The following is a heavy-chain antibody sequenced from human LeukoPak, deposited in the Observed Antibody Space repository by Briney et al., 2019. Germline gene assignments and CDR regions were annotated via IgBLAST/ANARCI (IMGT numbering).Heavy chain of an antibody. CDR3: ARGYCSGGSCYSSYYYSYMDV. CDR1: GGSFSGYY. J-gene: IGHJ6*03. V-gene: IGHV4-34*01. Sequence: SETLSLTCAVYGGSFSGYYWSWIRQPPGKGLEWIGEINHSGSTNYNPSLKSRVTISVDTSKNQFSLKLSSVTAADTAVYYCARGYCSGGSCYSSYYYSYMDVWGKGTTVTVSS. D-gene: IGHD2-15*01. CDR2: INHSGST.